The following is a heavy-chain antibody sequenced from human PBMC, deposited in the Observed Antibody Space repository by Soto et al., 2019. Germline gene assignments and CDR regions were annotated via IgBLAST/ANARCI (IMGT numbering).Heavy chain of an antibody. CDR3: ARDDSTDYYDRSVFDY. CDR1: GFTFSSYG. J-gene: IGHJ4*02. Sequence: QVQLVESGGGVVQPGRSLRLSCAASGFTFSSYGMHWVRQAPGKGLEWVAVIWYDGSNKYYADSVKGRFTISRDNSKNTLYLQMNSLRAEDTAVYYCARDDSTDYYDRSVFDYWGQGTLVTVSS. V-gene: IGHV3-33*01. D-gene: IGHD3-22*01. CDR2: IWYDGSNK.